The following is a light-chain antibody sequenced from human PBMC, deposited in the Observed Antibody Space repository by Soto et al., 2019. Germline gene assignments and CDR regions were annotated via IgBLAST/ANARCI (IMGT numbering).Light chain of an antibody. Sequence: EIVMTQSPATLSVSPGERATLSCRASQSVSSNLAWYQQRPGQAPRLHIYGASTRATGIPARFSGSGSGTEFTLTISSLQSEDFAVYYCQLYNPWWTFGQGTKVDIK. CDR1: QSVSSN. J-gene: IGKJ1*01. V-gene: IGKV3-15*01. CDR3: QLYNPWWT. CDR2: GAS.